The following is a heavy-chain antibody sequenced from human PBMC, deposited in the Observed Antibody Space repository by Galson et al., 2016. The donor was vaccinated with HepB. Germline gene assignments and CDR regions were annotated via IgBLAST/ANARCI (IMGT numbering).Heavy chain of an antibody. CDR1: GFTFSNYA. Sequence: SLRLSCAASGFTFSNYAMSRVRQAPGKGLEWVSVISGSGGSTYYADSVKGRFTISRDKSKNTLFLQMNSLRAEDTAVYYCAKDGSRESYFYYYYGLDVWGQGTTVTVSS. D-gene: IGHD3-16*01. V-gene: IGHV3-23*01. J-gene: IGHJ6*02. CDR2: ISGSGGST. CDR3: AKDGSRESYFYYYYGLDV.